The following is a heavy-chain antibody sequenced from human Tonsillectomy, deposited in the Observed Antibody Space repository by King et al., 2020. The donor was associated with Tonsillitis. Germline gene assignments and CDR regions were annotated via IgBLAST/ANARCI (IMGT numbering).Heavy chain of an antibody. V-gene: IGHV3-33*01. CDR1: GCTFSSYG. D-gene: IGHD3-3*01. J-gene: IGHJ4*02. Sequence: VQLVESGGGVVQPGRSLRLSCTASGCTFSSYGMHWVRQAPGKGLEWVAVLWHVGSNKYSADSVKGRFTISRENSKKTLYLQMNSLRAEDTAVYYCAGGGYQLLSGPNYYDFWSLDYWGQGTLVTVSS. CDR2: LWHVGSNK. CDR3: AGGGYQLLSGPNYYDFWSLDY.